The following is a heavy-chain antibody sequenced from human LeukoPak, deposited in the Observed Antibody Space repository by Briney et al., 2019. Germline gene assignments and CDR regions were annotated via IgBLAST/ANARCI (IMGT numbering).Heavy chain of an antibody. CDR2: TYYRSNWYN. CDR1: GDTVSSNSPA. D-gene: IGHD6-13*01. J-gene: IGHJ4*02. CDR3: ARFIVASGSFDY. Sequence: SQTLSLTCAISGDTVSSNSPAWNWIRQSPSRGLEWLGRTYYRSNWYNDYAVPVKSRITINPDTSKNQFSLQLNSVTPEDTAIYYCARFIVASGSFDYWGQGTLVTVSS. V-gene: IGHV6-1*01.